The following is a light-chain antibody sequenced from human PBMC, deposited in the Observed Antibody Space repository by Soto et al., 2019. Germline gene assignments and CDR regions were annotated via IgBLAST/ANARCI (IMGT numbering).Light chain of an antibody. J-gene: IGKJ1*01. CDR3: QQYNNWPRT. V-gene: IGKV3-15*01. CDR2: GAS. Sequence: EIEMAQSPATLSVSPGERVTLSCRASQSVSNDVAWYQQKPGQAPRLLIYGASTRATGIPARFSGSGSGTEFTLTISSLQSEDFAVYYCQQYNNWPRTFGQGTKVEIK. CDR1: QSVSND.